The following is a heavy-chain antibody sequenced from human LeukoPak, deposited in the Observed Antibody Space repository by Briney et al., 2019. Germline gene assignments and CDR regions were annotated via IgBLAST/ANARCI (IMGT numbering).Heavy chain of an antibody. CDR3: ARDPMLAYYFDY. Sequence: PGGSLRLSCAASGFTFSSYWMHWVRQAPGKGLVWVSRINSDGSSTSYADSVKGRFAISRDNAKNTLYLQMNSLRAEDTAVYYCARDPMLAYYFDYWGQGTLVTVSS. V-gene: IGHV3-74*01. D-gene: IGHD2-8*01. CDR1: GFTFSSYW. CDR2: INSDGSST. J-gene: IGHJ4*02.